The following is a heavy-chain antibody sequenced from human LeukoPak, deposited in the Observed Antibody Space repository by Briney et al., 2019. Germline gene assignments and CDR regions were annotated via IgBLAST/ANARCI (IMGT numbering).Heavy chain of an antibody. CDR3: ARALDAFDI. Sequence: PSETLSLTCTVSGGPISSGDYYWSWIREPPGKGLEWIGYIYYSGSTNYNPSLKSRVTISVDTSKNQFSLKLSSVTAADTAVYYCARALDAFDIWGQGTMVTVSS. V-gene: IGHV4-61*08. CDR2: IYYSGST. CDR1: GGPISSGDYY. J-gene: IGHJ3*02.